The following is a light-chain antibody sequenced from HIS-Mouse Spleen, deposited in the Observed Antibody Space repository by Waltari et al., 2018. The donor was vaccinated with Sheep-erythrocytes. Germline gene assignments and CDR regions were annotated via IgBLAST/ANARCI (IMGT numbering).Light chain of an antibody. CDR3: MQALQTPT. Sequence: DIVMTQSPLSLPVTPGEPASISCRSSQSLLHSKGYNYLDWYLQKPGQAPQLLIYLGSYRASGVPDRSGGSGSDTYFTLKISRVEAEDVGVYYCMQALQTPTFGQGTRLEIK. J-gene: IGKJ5*01. CDR1: QSLLHSKGYNY. V-gene: IGKV2-28*01. CDR2: LGS.